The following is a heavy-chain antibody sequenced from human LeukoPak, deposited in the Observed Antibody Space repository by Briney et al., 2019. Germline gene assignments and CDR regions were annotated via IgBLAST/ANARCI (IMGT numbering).Heavy chain of an antibody. CDR1: GVPITSGGYY. Sequence: PSETLSPTCTVSGVPITSGGYYWSWIRQHPGKGLEWLGYIYYSGSTYYNPSLKSRLTISLDTSKNHFSLRLTSVTAADTAVYYCARGPVRDYSNYWGQGTLVTVSS. CDR2: IYYSGST. D-gene: IGHD4-11*01. J-gene: IGHJ4*02. V-gene: IGHV4-31*03. CDR3: ARGPVRDYSNY.